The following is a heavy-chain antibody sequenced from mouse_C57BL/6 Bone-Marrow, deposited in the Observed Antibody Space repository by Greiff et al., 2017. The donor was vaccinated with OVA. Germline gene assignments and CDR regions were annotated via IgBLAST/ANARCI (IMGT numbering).Heavy chain of an antibody. CDR3: ARIFITTLVFDY. CDR1: GYTFTSYW. Sequence: QVQLKQSGAELVRPGSSVKLSCKASGYTFTSYWMHWVKQRPIQGLEWIGNIDPSDSETHYNQKFKDKATLTVDKSSSTAYMQLSSLTSEDSAVYYCARIFITTLVFDYWGQGNTLTVSS. V-gene: IGHV1-52*01. D-gene: IGHD1-1*01. CDR2: IDPSDSET. J-gene: IGHJ2*01.